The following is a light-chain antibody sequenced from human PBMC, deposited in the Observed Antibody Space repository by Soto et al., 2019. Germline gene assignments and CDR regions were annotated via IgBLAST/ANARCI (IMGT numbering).Light chain of an antibody. CDR3: SSYTSSFYV. Sequence: QSALTQPASVSGSPGQSITISCTGTSIDVGGYNYVSWYQQHPGKAPKLMIYDVSNRPSGVSNRFSGSKSGNTASLTISGLQAEDEADYYCSSYTSSFYVFGTGPKVTVL. CDR1: SIDVGGYNY. J-gene: IGLJ1*01. CDR2: DVS. V-gene: IGLV2-14*01.